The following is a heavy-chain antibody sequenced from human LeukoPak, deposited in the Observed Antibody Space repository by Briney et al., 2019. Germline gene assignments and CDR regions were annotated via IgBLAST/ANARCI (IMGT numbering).Heavy chain of an antibody. CDR3: ARARGFYYYYYMDV. J-gene: IGHJ6*03. Sequence: PSETLSLTCAVYGGSFSGYYWSWIRQPPGKGLEWIGEINHSGSTNYNPSLKGRVTISVDTSKNQFSLKLSSVTAADTAVYYCARARGFYYYYYMDVWGKGTTVTVPS. V-gene: IGHV4-34*01. CDR1: GGSFSGYY. D-gene: IGHD3-10*01. CDR2: INHSGST.